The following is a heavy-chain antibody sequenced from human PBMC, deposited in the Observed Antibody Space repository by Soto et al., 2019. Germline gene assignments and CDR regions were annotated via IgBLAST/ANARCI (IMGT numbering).Heavy chain of an antibody. CDR1: GGSISSSSYY. CDR3: ARHGSGSYFGGFFDY. D-gene: IGHD1-26*01. V-gene: IGHV4-39*01. Sequence: QLQLQESGPGLVKPSETMSLTCTVSGGSISSSSYYWGWIRQPPGKGLEWIGSIYYSGSTYYNPSLKSRVTISVDTSKNQFALKLSSVTAADTAVYYCARHGSGSYFGGFFDYWGQGTLVTVSS. CDR2: IYYSGST. J-gene: IGHJ4*02.